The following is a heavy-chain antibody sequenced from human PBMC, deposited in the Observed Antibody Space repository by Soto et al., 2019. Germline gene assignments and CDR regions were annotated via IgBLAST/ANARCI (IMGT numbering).Heavy chain of an antibody. J-gene: IGHJ4*02. Sequence: KPSETLSLTXTVSGGPFPNGGYYWSWIRQEPGKGLEWIGYTHYSGDTSYNPSLRSRVTISTDTSKTQFSLRLRSVTSADTAVYYCARGDSQVSSVFDYWGQGMLVTSPQ. V-gene: IGHV4-31*02. CDR2: THYSGDT. CDR1: GGPFPNGGYY. D-gene: IGHD3-16*01. CDR3: ARGDSQVSSVFDY.